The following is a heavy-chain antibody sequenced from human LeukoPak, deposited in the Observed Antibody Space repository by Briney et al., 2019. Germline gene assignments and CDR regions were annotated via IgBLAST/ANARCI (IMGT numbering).Heavy chain of an antibody. Sequence: ASVKVSCKASGYTFTGYYMHWVRQAPGQGLEWMGWINPSSGGTNYAQKFQGRVTMTRDTSISTAYMELSRLRSDDTAVYYCAIPTGTLEYNWFDPWGQGTLVTVSS. V-gene: IGHV1-2*02. CDR3: AIPTGTLEYNWFDP. J-gene: IGHJ5*02. CDR1: GYTFTGYY. CDR2: INPSSGGT. D-gene: IGHD1-1*01.